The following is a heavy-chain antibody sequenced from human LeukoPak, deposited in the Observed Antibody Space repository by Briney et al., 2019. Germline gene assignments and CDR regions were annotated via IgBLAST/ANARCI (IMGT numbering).Heavy chain of an antibody. D-gene: IGHD2-2*01. CDR3: ARDNHGENQLLSFWFDP. Sequence: PSETLSLTCTVSGGSISSSGYYRGWIRQPPGKGLEWIGSIYYSGSTYYNPSLKSRVTISVDTSKNQFSLKLSSVTAADTAVYYCARDNHGENQLLSFWFDPWGQGTLVTVSS. J-gene: IGHJ5*02. CDR1: GGSISSSGYY. CDR2: IYYSGST. V-gene: IGHV4-39*07.